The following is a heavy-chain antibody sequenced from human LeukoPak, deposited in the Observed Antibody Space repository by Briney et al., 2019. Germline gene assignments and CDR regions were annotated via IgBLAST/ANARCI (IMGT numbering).Heavy chain of an antibody. V-gene: IGHV4-30-2*05. D-gene: IGHD6-13*01. CDR1: GVSISSGGYS. CDR2: IYHSGST. J-gene: IGHJ4*02. CDR3: ARAGGYGSSWFGSFDY. Sequence: NPSQTLSLTCAVSGVSISSGGYSWSWIRQPPGKGLEWIGYIYHSGSTYYNPSLKSRVTISVDTSKNQFSLKLSSVTAADTAVYYCARAGGYGSSWFGSFDYWGQGTLVTVSS.